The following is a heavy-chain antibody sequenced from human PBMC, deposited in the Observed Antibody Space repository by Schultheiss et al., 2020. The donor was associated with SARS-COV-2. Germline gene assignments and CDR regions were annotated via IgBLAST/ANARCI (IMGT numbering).Heavy chain of an antibody. Sequence: GGSLRLSCAASGFTVSSNYMSWVRQAPGKGLEWVSVIYSDGSTYYADSVKGRFTISRDNAKNSLYLQMNSLRAEDTAVYYCAREPTLKGVDYWGQGTLVTVSS. CDR2: IYSDGST. CDR1: GFTVSSNY. CDR3: AREPTLKGVDY. J-gene: IGHJ4*02. V-gene: IGHV3-53*01.